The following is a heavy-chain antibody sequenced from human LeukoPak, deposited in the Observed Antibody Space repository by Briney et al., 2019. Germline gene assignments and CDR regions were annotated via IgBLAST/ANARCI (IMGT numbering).Heavy chain of an antibody. CDR2: IWRGGNYK. J-gene: IGHJ5*02. CDR3: AIDPPDSGWAFWS. V-gene: IGHV3-33*01. CDR1: GFNFRTHA. Sequence: GGSLGLSCSASGFNFRTHAMHWARQAPGKGLEWVAMIWRGGNYKYYADSVKGRFSISRDDSRSTLHQQMDSLRTEDTAVYYCAIDPPDSGWAFWSWGQGALVTVSS. D-gene: IGHD6-19*01.